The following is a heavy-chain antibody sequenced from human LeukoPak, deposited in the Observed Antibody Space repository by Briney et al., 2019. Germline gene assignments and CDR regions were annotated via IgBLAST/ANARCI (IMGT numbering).Heavy chain of an antibody. CDR1: GGSISSYY. V-gene: IGHV4-59*08. Sequence: SSETLSLTCTVSGGSISSYYWSWIRQPPGKGLEWIGYIYYSGSTSYNPSLKSRVTISVDTSKNQFSLKLSSVTVADTAVYYCARGRLGYCSSRRSCGMDVWGQGTTVTVSS. J-gene: IGHJ6*02. CDR3: ARGRLGYCSSRRSCGMDV. CDR2: IYYSGST. D-gene: IGHD2-2*01.